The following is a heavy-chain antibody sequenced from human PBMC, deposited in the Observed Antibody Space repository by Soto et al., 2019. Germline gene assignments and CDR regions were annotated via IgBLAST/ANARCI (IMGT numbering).Heavy chain of an antibody. D-gene: IGHD3-9*01. CDR3: ARGGGYYDILTGYYFLDAFDI. CDR2: INPNSGCP. V-gene: IGHV1-2*02. J-gene: IGHJ3*02. CDR1: GYTFTGYY. Sequence: ASVKVSCKASGYTFTGYYMHWVRQAPGQGLEWMGWINPNSGCPNYAQKFQGRVTMTRDTSISTAFMELSRLRSDDTAFYYCARGGGYYDILTGYYFLDAFDIWGQGTMVTVSS.